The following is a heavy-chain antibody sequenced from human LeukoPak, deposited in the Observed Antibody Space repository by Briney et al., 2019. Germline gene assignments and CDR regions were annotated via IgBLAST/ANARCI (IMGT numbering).Heavy chain of an antibody. CDR3: ARHGYCSSTSCYSWFDP. CDR1: GGSISSYY. Sequence: PSETLSLTCTVSGGSISSYYWSWIRQPPGKGLEWIGYIYTSGSTNYNPSLKSRVTISVDTSKNQFSLKLSSVTAADTDVYYCARHGYCSSTSCYSWFDPWGQGTLVTVSS. V-gene: IGHV4-4*09. CDR2: IYTSGST. D-gene: IGHD2-2*03. J-gene: IGHJ5*02.